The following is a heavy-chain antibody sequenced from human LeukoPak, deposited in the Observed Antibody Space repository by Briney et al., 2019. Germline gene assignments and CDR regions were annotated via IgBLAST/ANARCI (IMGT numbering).Heavy chain of an antibody. CDR1: RFTFSSYG. J-gene: IGHJ4*02. Sequence: GKSLRLSCAASRFTFSSYGMHWVRQAPGKGLEWVAVIWYDGSNKYYADSVKGRFTISRDNSKNTLYLQMNSLRAEDTAVYYCARDRRDGYSYEIVLDYWGQGTLVTVSS. CDR3: ARDRRDGYSYEIVLDY. D-gene: IGHD5-24*01. V-gene: IGHV3-33*01. CDR2: IWYDGSNK.